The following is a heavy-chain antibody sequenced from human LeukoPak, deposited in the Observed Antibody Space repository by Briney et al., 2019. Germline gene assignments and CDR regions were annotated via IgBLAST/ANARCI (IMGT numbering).Heavy chain of an antibody. V-gene: IGHV3-23*01. CDR3: AKDNSYDSSGYYPPSFDY. CDR1: GFTFSSYA. J-gene: IGHJ4*02. D-gene: IGHD3-22*01. Sequence: GGSLRLSCAASGFTFSSYAMSWVRQAPGKGLEWVSAISGSGGSTYYADSVKGRFTISRDNSKNTLYLQMNSLRAEDTAVYYCAKDNSYDSSGYYPPSFDYWGQGTLVTVS. CDR2: ISGSGGST.